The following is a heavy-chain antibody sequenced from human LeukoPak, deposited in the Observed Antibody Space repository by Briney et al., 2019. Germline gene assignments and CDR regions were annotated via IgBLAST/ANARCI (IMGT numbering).Heavy chain of an antibody. D-gene: IGHD5-12*01. J-gene: IGHJ3*02. V-gene: IGHV4-30-2*01. CDR1: GGSISSGGYY. CDR2: IYHSGST. CDR3: ARDVATKGNAAFDI. Sequence: SETLSLTCTVSGGSISSGGYYWSWIRQPPGKGLEWIGYIYHSGSTYYNPSLKSRVTISVDRSKNQFSLKLSSVTAADTAVYYCARDVATKGNAAFDIWGQGTMVTVSS.